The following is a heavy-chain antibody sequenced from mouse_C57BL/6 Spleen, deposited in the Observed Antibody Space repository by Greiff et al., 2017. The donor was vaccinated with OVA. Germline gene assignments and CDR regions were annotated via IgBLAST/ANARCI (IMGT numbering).Heavy chain of an antibody. D-gene: IGHD2-5*01. CDR3: SRGDYSNYDGFAY. CDR1: GYTFTSYW. J-gene: IGHJ3*01. V-gene: IGHV1-61*01. CDR2: IYPSDSET. Sequence: QVQLQQPGAELVRPGSSVKLSCKASGYTFTSYWMDWVKQRPGQGLEWIGNIYPSDSETHYNQKFKDKATLTVDKSSSTAYMQLSSLTSEDSAVYYCSRGDYSNYDGFAYWGQGTLVTVSA.